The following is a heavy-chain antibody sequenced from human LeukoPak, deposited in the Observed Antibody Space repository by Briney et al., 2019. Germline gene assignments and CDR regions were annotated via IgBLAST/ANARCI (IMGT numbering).Heavy chain of an antibody. CDR1: GFTFSSYS. CDR2: IISISSYI. CDR3: ARVGGYDPYYYYGMDV. Sequence: GGSLRLSCAASGFTFSSYSMSWVRQAPGKGLEWFSSIISISSYIYYADSVKGRFTIPRDNAKNSLYLQMNSLRAEDTAVYYCARVGGYDPYYYYGMDVWGQGTTVTVSS. J-gene: IGHJ6*02. V-gene: IGHV3-21*01. D-gene: IGHD5-12*01.